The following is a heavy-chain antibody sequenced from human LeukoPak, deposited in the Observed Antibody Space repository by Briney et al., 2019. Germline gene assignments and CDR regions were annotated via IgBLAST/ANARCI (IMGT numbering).Heavy chain of an antibody. J-gene: IGHJ4*02. CDR3: AKDPGCSSTSCYPATYFDY. CDR2: ISSSSSYI. D-gene: IGHD2-2*01. V-gene: IGHV3-21*01. CDR1: GFTFSSYS. Sequence: GGSLRLSCAASGFTFSSYSMNWVRQAPGKGLEWVSSISSSSSYIYYADSVKGRFTISRDNAKNSLYLQMNSLRAEDTAVYYCAKDPGCSSTSCYPATYFDYWGQGTLVTVSS.